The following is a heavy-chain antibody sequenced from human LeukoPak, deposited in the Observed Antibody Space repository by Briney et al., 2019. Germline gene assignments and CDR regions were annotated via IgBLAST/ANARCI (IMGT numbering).Heavy chain of an antibody. J-gene: IGHJ3*02. CDR2: ISSSSSYI. CDR3: ATKYYYDSSGFSLGAFDI. Sequence: GALRLSCAASGFTFSSYSMNWVRQAPGKGLEWVSSISSSSSYIYYADSVKGRFTISRDNAKNSLYLQMNSLRAEDTAVYYCATKYYYDSSGFSLGAFDIWGQGTMVTVSS. D-gene: IGHD3-22*01. V-gene: IGHV3-21*01. CDR1: GFTFSSYS.